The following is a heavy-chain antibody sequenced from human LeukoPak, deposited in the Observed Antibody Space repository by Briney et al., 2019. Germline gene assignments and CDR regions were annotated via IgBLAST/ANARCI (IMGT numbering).Heavy chain of an antibody. CDR3: ARAGITNWFDP. D-gene: IGHD3-10*01. CDR2: IYHSGST. Sequence: PSQTLSLTCAVSGGSISSGGYSWSWIRQPPGKGLEWIGYIYHSGSTYYNPSLKSRVTISVDRSKNQFSLKLSPVTAADTAVYYCARAGITNWFDPWGQGTLVTVSS. V-gene: IGHV4-30-2*01. J-gene: IGHJ5*02. CDR1: GGSISSGGYS.